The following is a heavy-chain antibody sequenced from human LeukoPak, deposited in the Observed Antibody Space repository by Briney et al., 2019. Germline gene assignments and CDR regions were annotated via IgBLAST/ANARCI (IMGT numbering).Heavy chain of an antibody. J-gene: IGHJ4*02. CDR2: IRSKAFGETA. V-gene: IGHV3-49*04. Sequence: GGSLRLSCTVSGFTFGDYAINWVRQAPGKGLEWVGFIRSKAFGETAEYAASVKGRFTISRDDSRSIAYLQMNSLKTEDTAVYYCTRDRGSSTLGDYWGQGTLVTVSS. CDR3: TRDRGSSTLGDY. CDR1: GFTFGDYA. D-gene: IGHD7-27*01.